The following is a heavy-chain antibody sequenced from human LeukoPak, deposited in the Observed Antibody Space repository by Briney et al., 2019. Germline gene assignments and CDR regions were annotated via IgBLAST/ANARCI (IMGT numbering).Heavy chain of an antibody. Sequence: ASVKVSCKASGYTFTSYGISWVRQAPGRGLEWMGWISAYNGNTNYAQKLQGRVTMTTDTSTSTAYMELRSLRSDDTAVYYCARDHVRRYDFWSGSLYYYYGMDVWCQGTTVTVSS. J-gene: IGHJ6*02. D-gene: IGHD3-3*01. CDR3: ARDHVRRYDFWSGSLYYYYGMDV. CDR1: GYTFTSYG. V-gene: IGHV1-18*01. CDR2: ISAYNGNT.